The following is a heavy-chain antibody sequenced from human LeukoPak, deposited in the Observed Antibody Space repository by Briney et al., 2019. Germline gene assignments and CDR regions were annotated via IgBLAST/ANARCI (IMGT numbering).Heavy chain of an antibody. J-gene: IGHJ4*02. CDR2: IYYSGST. Sequence: PSQTLSLTCTVSGGSISSSSYYWGWIRQPPGKGLEWIGSIYYSGSTYYNPSLKSRVTISVDTSKNQFSLKLSSVTAADTAVYYCARALRGAYDYWGQGTLVTVSS. V-gene: IGHV4-39*01. CDR1: GGSISSSSYY. CDR3: ARALRGAYDY. D-gene: IGHD3-10*01.